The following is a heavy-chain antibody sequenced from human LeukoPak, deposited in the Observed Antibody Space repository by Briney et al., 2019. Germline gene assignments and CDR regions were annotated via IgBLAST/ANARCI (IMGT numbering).Heavy chain of an antibody. CDR1: GFTFSDYY. Sequence: GGSLRLTCTASGFTFSDYYMSWIRQPPGKGLEWISYISSRSTYINNADSVKGRFTISRDNAKNLLFLQMNSLRVEDTALYYCARGGTGAFDYWGQGRLVTVSS. V-gene: IGHV3-11*06. D-gene: IGHD2-8*02. J-gene: IGHJ4*02. CDR3: ARGGTGAFDY. CDR2: ISSRSTYI.